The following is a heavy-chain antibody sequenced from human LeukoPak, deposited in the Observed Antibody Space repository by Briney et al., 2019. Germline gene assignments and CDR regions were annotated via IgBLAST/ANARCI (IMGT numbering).Heavy chain of an antibody. Sequence: GGSLRLSCAASGFTFSSYWMNWVRQAPGKGLVWVSRIASDGSSTTYADSVKGRFSISRDNAKNTLYLQMNSLRAEDTAMYYCVKGTKPVMTIPDYWGQGILVTVSS. D-gene: IGHD1/OR15-1a*01. CDR1: GFTFSSYW. CDR3: VKGTKPVMTIPDY. V-gene: IGHV3-74*01. J-gene: IGHJ4*02. CDR2: IASDGSST.